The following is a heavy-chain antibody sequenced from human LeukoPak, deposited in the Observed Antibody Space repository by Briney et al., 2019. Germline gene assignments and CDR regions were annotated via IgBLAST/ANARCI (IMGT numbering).Heavy chain of an antibody. CDR3: ARVYSSSSRNWFDP. CDR2: ISAYNGNT. J-gene: IGHJ5*02. D-gene: IGHD6-6*01. CDR1: GYTFTSYG. V-gene: IGHV1-18*01. Sequence: ASVKVSCKASGYTFTSYGISWVRQAPGQGLEWMGWISAYNGNTNYAQKLQGRVTMTTDTPTSTAYMELRSLRSDDTAVYYCARVYSSSSRNWFDPWGQGTLVTVSS.